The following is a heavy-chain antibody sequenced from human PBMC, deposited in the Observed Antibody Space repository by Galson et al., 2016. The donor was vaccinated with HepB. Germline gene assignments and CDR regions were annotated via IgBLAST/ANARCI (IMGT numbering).Heavy chain of an antibody. CDR3: ARVRGKAPNFRWFDT. V-gene: IGHV4-34*01. D-gene: IGHD3-16*01. J-gene: IGHJ5*02. CDR2: MDLTGTA. Sequence: SETLSLTCAVYGGAFTAYNWNWIRQPSDKGLEWIGQMDLTGTATYHPSLGSRVTISVDPSKNQFSLKMTSMTAADTAVYYCARVRGKAPNFRWFDTWGQGTPVTVSS. CDR1: GGAFTAYN.